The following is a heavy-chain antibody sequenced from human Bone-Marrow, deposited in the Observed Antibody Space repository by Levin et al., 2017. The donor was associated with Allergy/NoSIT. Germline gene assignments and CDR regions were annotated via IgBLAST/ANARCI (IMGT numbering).Heavy chain of an antibody. CDR2: IYYSGST. D-gene: IGHD4-11*01. V-gene: IGHV4-59*01. CDR3: ARKNLGDYIHYDDAFEI. CDR1: GGSINTYF. Sequence: SETLSLTCTVSGGSINTYFWTWIRQPPGKGLEWMGYIYYSGSTNSNPSLKSRVTISIDTSKNQFSLTLSSVTAADTAVYYCARKNLGDYIHYDDAFEIWGQGRMVTVS. J-gene: IGHJ3*02.